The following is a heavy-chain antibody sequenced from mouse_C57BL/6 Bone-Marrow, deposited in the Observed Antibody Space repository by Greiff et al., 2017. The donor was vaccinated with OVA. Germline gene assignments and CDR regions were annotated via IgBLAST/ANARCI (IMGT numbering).Heavy chain of an antibody. CDR1: GYTFTSYW. Sequence: VQLQQPGAELVKPGASVTLSCKASGYTFTSYWMQWVKQRPGQGLEWIGEIDPSDSYTNYNQKFKGKATLTVDTSSSTAYMQLSRLTSEDSAGYSCARIPADYYGSSYWYFDVWGTGTAVTVTA. CDR2: IDPSDSYT. D-gene: IGHD1-1*01. J-gene: IGHJ1*03. V-gene: IGHV1-50*01. CDR3: ARIPADYYGSSYWYFDV.